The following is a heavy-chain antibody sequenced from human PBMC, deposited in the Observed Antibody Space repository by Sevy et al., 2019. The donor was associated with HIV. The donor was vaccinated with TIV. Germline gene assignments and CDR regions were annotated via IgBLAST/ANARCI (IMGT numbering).Heavy chain of an antibody. D-gene: IGHD1-1*01. V-gene: IGHV5-51*01. CDR2: IFPGDSDT. Sequence: GGSLRLSGKGSGYSFSTYWIAWVRQMPGKGLELMGLIFPGDSDTRYSPSFQGQVTISADKSIRTSYLQWNSLKASDTATYYCARRGIQLRGSDYFYYGLDVWGQGTTVTVSS. CDR3: ARRGIQLRGSDYFYYGLDV. CDR1: GYSFSTYW. J-gene: IGHJ6*02.